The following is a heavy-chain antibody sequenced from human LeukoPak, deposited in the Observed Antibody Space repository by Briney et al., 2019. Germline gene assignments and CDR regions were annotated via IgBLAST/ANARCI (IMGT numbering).Heavy chain of an antibody. CDR3: ARTLYYYDSSGYYPDY. Sequence: SETLSFTCTVSGGSISSSSYYWGWIRQPPGKGLEWIGSIYYSGSTYYNPSLKSRVTISVDTSKNQFSLKLSSVTAADTAVYYCARTLYYYDSSGYYPDYWGQGTLVTVSS. J-gene: IGHJ4*02. CDR1: GGSISSSSYY. V-gene: IGHV4-39*01. D-gene: IGHD3-22*01. CDR2: IYYSGST.